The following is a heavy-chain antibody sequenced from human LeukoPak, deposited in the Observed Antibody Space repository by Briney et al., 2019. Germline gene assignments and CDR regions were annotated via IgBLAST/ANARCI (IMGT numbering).Heavy chain of an antibody. CDR1: GYTXTTYG. Sequence: ASVKVSCKASGYTXTTYGISWVRQAPGQGLEWMGWISAYNGNTNYAQNLQGRVTMTTDTSTSTAYMELRSLRSDDTAVYYCARDRRIAVAGKSYYFDYWGQGTLVTVSS. J-gene: IGHJ4*02. CDR3: ARDRRIAVAGKSYYFDY. V-gene: IGHV1-18*01. D-gene: IGHD6-19*01. CDR2: ISAYNGNT.